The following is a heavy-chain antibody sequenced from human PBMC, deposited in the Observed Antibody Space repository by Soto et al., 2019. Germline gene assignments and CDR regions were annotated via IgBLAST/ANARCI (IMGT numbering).Heavy chain of an antibody. J-gene: IGHJ2*01. D-gene: IGHD3-16*01. CDR1: GGSISSGDYY. V-gene: IGHV4-30-4*01. CDR3: ARDGVGGTPADWYFDL. CDR2: IYYSGST. Sequence: QVQLQESGPGLVKPSQTLSLTCTVSGGSISSGDYYWSWIRQPPGKGLEWIGYIYYSGSTYYNPSLKSRVTISVDTSKNQFSLKLSSVTAADTAVYYCARDGVGGTPADWYFDLWGRGTLVTVSS.